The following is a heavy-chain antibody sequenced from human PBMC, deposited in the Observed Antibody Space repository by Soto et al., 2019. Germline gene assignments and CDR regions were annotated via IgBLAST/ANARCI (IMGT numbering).Heavy chain of an antibody. J-gene: IGHJ5*02. V-gene: IGHV1-69*13. CDR1: GGTFSNYA. CDR2: IIPIFGSA. CDR3: ARARISGYRTDWFDP. D-gene: IGHD5-12*01. Sequence: SVKVSCKASGGTFSNYAITWVRQAPGQGLEWLGRIIPIFGSANYAQKFQGRVAITADESTTTAYMELSSLRSEDTAVYYCARARISGYRTDWFDPWGQGTLVTVSS.